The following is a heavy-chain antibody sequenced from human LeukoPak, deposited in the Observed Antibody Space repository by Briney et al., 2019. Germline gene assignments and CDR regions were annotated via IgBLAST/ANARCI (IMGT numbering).Heavy chain of an antibody. V-gene: IGHV4-38-2*02. CDR3: ARDGSSGFDY. CDR2: IYHSGST. CDR1: GYSISSGYY. D-gene: IGHD6-13*01. J-gene: IGHJ4*02. Sequence: SETLSLTCTVSGYSISSGYYWGWIRQPPGKGLEWIGSIYHSGSTNYNPSLKSRVTISVDTSKNQFSLKLSSVTAADTAVYYCARDGSSGFDYWGQGTLVTVSS.